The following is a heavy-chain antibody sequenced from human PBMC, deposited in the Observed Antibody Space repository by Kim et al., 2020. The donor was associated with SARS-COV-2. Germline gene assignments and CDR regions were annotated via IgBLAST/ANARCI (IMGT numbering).Heavy chain of an antibody. D-gene: IGHD6-13*01. J-gene: IGHJ2*01. CDR2: IYYSGST. Sequence: SETLSLTCTVSGGSISSSSYYWGWIRQPPGKGLVWIVSIYYSGSTYYNPYLKSRVTISVDTSKNQFSLKLSTVTAADTAVYYCARHRLGSSWSKRYFDRWGRGTLVTVSS. CDR3: ARHRLGSSWSKRYFDR. CDR1: GGSISSSSYY. V-gene: IGHV4-39*01.